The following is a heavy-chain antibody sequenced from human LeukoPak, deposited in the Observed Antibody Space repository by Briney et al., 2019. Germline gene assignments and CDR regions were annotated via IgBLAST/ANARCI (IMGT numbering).Heavy chain of an antibody. D-gene: IGHD3-10*01. V-gene: IGHV4-39*01. CDR2: IYYSGST. Sequence: SETLSLTCTVSGGSVSSSSYYWGWIRQPPGKGLEWIGSIYYSGSTYYNPSLKSRVTISVDTSKNQFSLKLSSVTASDTAVYYCARQGWFGELLSPLDYWGQGTLVTVSS. J-gene: IGHJ4*02. CDR3: ARQGWFGELLSPLDY. CDR1: GGSVSSSSYY.